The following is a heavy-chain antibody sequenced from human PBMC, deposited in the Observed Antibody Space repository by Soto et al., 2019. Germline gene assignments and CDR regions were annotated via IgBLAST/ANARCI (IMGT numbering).Heavy chain of an antibody. J-gene: IGHJ4*02. Sequence: QVQLVQSGAEVKKPGASVKVSCKASGYTFTSYGISWVRQAPGQGLEWMGWISAYNGNTNYAQKLQGRVTMTTDTSTKQTYMGRRSLDTWETAVYYWGGDCQGLPGGGVDYWGQGTLVTVSS. CDR3: GGDCQGLPGGGVDY. CDR2: ISAYNGNT. V-gene: IGHV1-18*01. CDR1: GYTFTSYG. D-gene: IGHD6-19*01.